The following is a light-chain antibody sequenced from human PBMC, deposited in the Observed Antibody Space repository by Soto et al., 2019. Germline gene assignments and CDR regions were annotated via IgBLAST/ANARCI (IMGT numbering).Light chain of an antibody. Sequence: SGLTQPPSASGTPGRMVIISCSGGNSNIVRNTVNWYQHLPGTAPKLLIYSNNQRPSGVPDRFSGSKSGTSASLAIRGLQSDDEADYYCVVWDDTLNGPVFGGGTKVTVL. V-gene: IGLV1-44*01. CDR1: NSNIVRNT. CDR2: SNN. CDR3: VVWDDTLNGPV. J-gene: IGLJ3*02.